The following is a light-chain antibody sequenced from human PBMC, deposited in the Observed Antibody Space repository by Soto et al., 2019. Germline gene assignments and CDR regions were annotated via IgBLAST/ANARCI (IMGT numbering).Light chain of an antibody. CDR3: QQYNNWPQT. CDR1: QSVTSN. Sequence: EIVMTQSPATLSVSPGERATLSCGASQSVTSNLAWYQQKPGQAPRLLIFAASTRATGIPARFSGSGSATEFTLTLSSLQSEDFAVYYCQQYNNWPQTFGQGTKVDIK. V-gene: IGKV3-15*01. CDR2: AAS. J-gene: IGKJ1*01.